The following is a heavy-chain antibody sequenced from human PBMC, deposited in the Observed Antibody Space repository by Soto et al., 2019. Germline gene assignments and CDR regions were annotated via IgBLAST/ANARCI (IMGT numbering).Heavy chain of an antibody. V-gene: IGHV3-30*18. J-gene: IGHJ4*02. D-gene: IGHD4-17*01. CDR1: GFTFSTYG. Sequence: QVQLVESGGGVVQPGRSLRLSCAASGFTFSTYGMHWVRQAPAKGLEWVAVISNDGSEKYYADSVKGRFTISRDNSKKTLFLQMNSLRAEDTAVYYCAKGAVTTSLYYFDYWGQGTLVPVSS. CDR2: ISNDGSEK. CDR3: AKGAVTTSLYYFDY.